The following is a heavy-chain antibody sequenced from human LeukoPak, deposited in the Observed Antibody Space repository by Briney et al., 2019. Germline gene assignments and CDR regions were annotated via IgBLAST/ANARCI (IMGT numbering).Heavy chain of an antibody. CDR1: GFTFSSYG. Sequence: GGSLRLSCAASGFTFSSYGMHWVRQAPGKGLECVAFIWYDGSNKYYAHSVTGRFPISRDNSQNTLYLQMNSLRAEETAVYYCAKDQGSWARTTNYFDYWGQGTLVTVSS. CDR2: IWYDGSNK. D-gene: IGHD6-13*01. V-gene: IGHV3-30*02. J-gene: IGHJ4*02. CDR3: AKDQGSWARTTNYFDY.